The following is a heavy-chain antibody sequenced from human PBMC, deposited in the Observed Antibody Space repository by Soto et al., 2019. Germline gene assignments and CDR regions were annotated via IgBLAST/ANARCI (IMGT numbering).Heavy chain of an antibody. CDR2: ISAYNGNT. V-gene: IGHV1-18*04. CDR1: GYTFTNYG. D-gene: IGHD4-17*01. Sequence: ASVKVSCKTSGYTFTNYGINWVRQAPGQGLEWMGWISAYNGNTNYAQKLQGRVTMTTDTSTSTAYMELRSLRSDDTAVYYCARVPNPTYGHSDKNNWLDPWGQGTLVTVSS. J-gene: IGHJ5*02. CDR3: ARVPNPTYGHSDKNNWLDP.